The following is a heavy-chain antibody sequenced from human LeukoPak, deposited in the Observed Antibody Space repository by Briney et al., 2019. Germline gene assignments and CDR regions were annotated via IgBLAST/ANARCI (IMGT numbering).Heavy chain of an antibody. CDR2: IYSGGST. Sequence: GGSLRLSCVVSGFTVSSKYMSWVRRAPGKGLEWVSVIYSGGSTYYADSVKGRFTISRDNSKNMLYLQMNSLSAEDTAVYYCARVGTYDAFDIWGQGTMVTVSS. CDR3: ARVGTYDAFDI. V-gene: IGHV3-66*01. CDR1: GFTVSSKY. D-gene: IGHD3-10*01. J-gene: IGHJ3*02.